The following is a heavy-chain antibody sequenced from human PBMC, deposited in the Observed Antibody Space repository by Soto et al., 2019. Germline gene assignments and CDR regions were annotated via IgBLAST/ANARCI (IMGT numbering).Heavy chain of an antibody. J-gene: IGHJ6*02. CDR2: IIPILGIA. CDR1: GGTFSSYT. V-gene: IGHV1-69*08. CDR3: ARDPLTHYGSGSHMGMDV. D-gene: IGHD3-10*01. Sequence: QVQLVQSGAEVKKPGSSVKVSCKASGGTFSSYTISWVRQAPGQGLEWMGRIIPILGIANYAQKFQGRVTITADKSTSTAYMELSSLRSEDTAVYYCARDPLTHYGSGSHMGMDVWGQGTTVTVSS.